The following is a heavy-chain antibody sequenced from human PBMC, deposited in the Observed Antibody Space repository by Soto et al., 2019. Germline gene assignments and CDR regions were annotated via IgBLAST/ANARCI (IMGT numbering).Heavy chain of an antibody. CDR3: ARDSSESVRVVVPGAFDI. CDR2: INPSGGST. Sequence: QVQLVQSGAEVKKPGASVKVSCKASGYTFTSSYMHWVRQDPGQGLEWMGIINPSGGSTSNAQKFQGSVTMIKDKSTSTFCMDGSSLRSDDTAAYYWARDSSESVRVVVPGAFDIWGQGA. J-gene: IGHJ3*02. V-gene: IGHV1-46*01. D-gene: IGHD3-22*01. CDR1: GYTFTSSY.